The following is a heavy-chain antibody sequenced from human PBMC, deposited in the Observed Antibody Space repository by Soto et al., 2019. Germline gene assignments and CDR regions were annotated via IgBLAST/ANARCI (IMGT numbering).Heavy chain of an antibody. CDR1: GGSISSSSYY. J-gene: IGHJ6*02. CDR3: ASWGSGSFPYYYYYYGMDV. CDR2: IYYSGST. V-gene: IGHV4-39*01. D-gene: IGHD1-26*01. Sequence: SETLSLTCTVSGGSISSSSYYWGWIRQPPGKGLEWIGSIYYSGSTYYNPSLKSRVTISVDTSKNQFSLKLSSVTAADTAVYYCASWGSGSFPYYYYYYGMDVWGQGTTATVSS.